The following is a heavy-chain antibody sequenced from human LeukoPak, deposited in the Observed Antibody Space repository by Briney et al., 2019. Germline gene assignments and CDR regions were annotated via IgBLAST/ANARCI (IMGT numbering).Heavy chain of an antibody. D-gene: IGHD3-22*01. V-gene: IGHV3-53*01. CDR2: IYSGGST. CDR1: GFTVSSNY. CDR3: ARVPCYYDSSGSFDY. J-gene: IGHJ4*02. Sequence: GGSLRLSCAASGFTVSSNYMSWVRQAPGKGLEWVSVIYSGGSTYYADSVKGRFTISRDNSKNTLYLQMNSLRAEDTAVYYCARVPCYYDSSGSFDYWGQGTLVTVSS.